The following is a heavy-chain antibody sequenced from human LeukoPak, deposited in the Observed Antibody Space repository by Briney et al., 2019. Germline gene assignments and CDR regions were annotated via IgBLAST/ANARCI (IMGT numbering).Heavy chain of an antibody. D-gene: IGHD6-6*01. CDR2: IYYSGST. CDR1: GGSITTTNY. CDR3: ARHRAYSSSSPFDY. Sequence: PSETLSLTCGVSGGSITTTNYWSWVRQSPGKGQEGIGYIYYSGSTNYNPSLKSRVTMFVDMSKNQFSLRLSSVTAADTAVYYCARHRAYSSSSPFDYWGQGTLVTVSS. J-gene: IGHJ4*02. V-gene: IGHV4-59*08.